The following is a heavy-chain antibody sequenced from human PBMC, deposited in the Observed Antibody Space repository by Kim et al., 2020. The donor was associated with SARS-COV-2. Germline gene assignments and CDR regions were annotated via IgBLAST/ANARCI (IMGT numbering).Heavy chain of an antibody. CDR1: GGSISSGGYY. CDR3: ARAGIAARYNWFDP. Sequence: SETLSLTCTVSGGSISSGGYYWRWIRQHPGKGLEWIGYIYYSGSTYYNPSLKSRVTISVDTSKNQFSLKLSSVTAADTAVYYCARAGIAARYNWFDPWGQGTLVTVSS. CDR2: IYYSGST. J-gene: IGHJ5*02. D-gene: IGHD6-6*01. V-gene: IGHV4-31*03.